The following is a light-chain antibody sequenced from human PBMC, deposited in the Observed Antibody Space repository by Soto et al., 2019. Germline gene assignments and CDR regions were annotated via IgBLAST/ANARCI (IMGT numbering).Light chain of an antibody. CDR3: HQYNNWPPYT. J-gene: IGKJ2*01. CDR1: QSVSSD. Sequence: EIVMTQSPDTLSVSPGDRVTLSCRASQSVSSDLAWYQQKPGQAPRLLIYGASTRATDIAARFSGSGSGTEFTLTISSLQSEDFAVYYCHQYNNWPPYTFGQGTKVDIK. V-gene: IGKV3-15*01. CDR2: GAS.